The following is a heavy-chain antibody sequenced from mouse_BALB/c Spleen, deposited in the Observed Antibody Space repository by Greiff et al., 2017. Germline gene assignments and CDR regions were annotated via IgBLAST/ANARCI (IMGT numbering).Heavy chain of an antibody. CDR2: IDPANGNT. D-gene: IGHD2-2*01. Sequence: EVQGVESGAELVKPGASVKLSCTASGFNIKDTYMHWVKQRPEQGLEWIGRIDPANGNTKYDPKFQGKATITADTSSNTAYLQLSSLTSEDTAVYYCAREGGYGSFYYAMDYWGQGNSVTVSS. J-gene: IGHJ4*01. CDR1: GFNIKDTY. CDR3: AREGGYGSFYYAMDY. V-gene: IGHV14-3*02.